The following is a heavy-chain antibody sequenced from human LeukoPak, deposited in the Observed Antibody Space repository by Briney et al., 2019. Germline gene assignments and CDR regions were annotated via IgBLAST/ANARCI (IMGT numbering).Heavy chain of an antibody. CDR1: GSTFSSYA. Sequence: PGGSLRLSCVVSGSTFSSYAMHWVRQAPGKGLEYVSAISSNGGSTYYANSVKGRFTISRDNSKNTLYLQMGSLRVEDMAVYYCARASSGWYGYWGQGTLVTVSS. CDR2: ISSNGGST. J-gene: IGHJ4*02. CDR3: ARASSGWYGY. D-gene: IGHD6-19*01. V-gene: IGHV3-64*01.